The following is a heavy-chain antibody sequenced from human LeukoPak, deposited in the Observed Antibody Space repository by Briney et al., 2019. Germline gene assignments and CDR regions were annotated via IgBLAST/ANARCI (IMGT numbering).Heavy chain of an antibody. CDR3: ARSGRYGGFDY. D-gene: IGHD1-26*01. V-gene: IGHV3-48*04. J-gene: IGHJ4*02. CDR1: GFTFNTYS. CDR2: ISGSSTTI. Sequence: GGSLRLSCAASGFTFNTYSMNWVRQAPGKRLEWLSYISGSSTTIYYADSEKGRFTISRDNAKNSLYLQMNSLRAEDTAVYYCARSGRYGGFDYWGQGTLVTVSS.